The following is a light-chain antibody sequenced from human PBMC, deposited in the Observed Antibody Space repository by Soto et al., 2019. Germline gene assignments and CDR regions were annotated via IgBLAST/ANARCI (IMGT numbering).Light chain of an antibody. Sequence: EIVLTQSPGALSLSPGERATLSCRASQTVGSNYLGWYQQKPGQAPRLLIYGASNRASGIPDRFSGSGSGTDFTLTSIRLAPEDVAVYYCQEYGSSRTFGQGTKVEIK. CDR3: QEYGSSRT. J-gene: IGKJ1*01. V-gene: IGKV3-20*01. CDR2: GAS. CDR1: QTVGSNY.